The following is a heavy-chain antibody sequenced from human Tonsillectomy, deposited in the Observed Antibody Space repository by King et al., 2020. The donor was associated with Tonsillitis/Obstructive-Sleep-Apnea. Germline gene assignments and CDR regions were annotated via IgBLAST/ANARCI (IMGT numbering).Heavy chain of an antibody. CDR2: ITTYNGNT. CDR1: GYTFTNYG. V-gene: IGHV1-18*04. Sequence: QLVQSGAEVKKPGASLKVSCKASGYTFTNYGVSWVRQAPGQGLEWMGGITTYNGNTDYPQKFQGRVTMTTDTSTSTAYMELRSLSSDDTAGYYCARRRCLEWSGGAYYYYMDVWGKGATVTVSS. D-gene: IGHD3-3*01. CDR3: ARRRCLEWSGGAYYYYMDV. J-gene: IGHJ6*03.